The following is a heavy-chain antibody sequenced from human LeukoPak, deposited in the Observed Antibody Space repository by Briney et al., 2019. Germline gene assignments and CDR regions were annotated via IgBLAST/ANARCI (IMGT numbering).Heavy chain of an antibody. CDR1: GGSISSYY. J-gene: IGHJ4*02. D-gene: IGHD3-22*01. V-gene: IGHV4-59*12. CDR2: IYYSGST. Sequence: SETLSLTCTVSGGSISSYYWSWIRQPPGKGLEWIGYIYYSGSTNYNPSLKSRVTISVDTSKNQFSLKLSSVTAADTAVYYCAREAGLRYDSSGYYDYWGQGTLVTASS. CDR3: AREAGLRYDSSGYYDY.